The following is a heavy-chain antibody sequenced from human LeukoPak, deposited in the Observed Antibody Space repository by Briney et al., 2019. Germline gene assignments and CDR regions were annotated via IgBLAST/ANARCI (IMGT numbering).Heavy chain of an antibody. CDR3: AFYYYGTRRFDP. J-gene: IGHJ5*02. CDR2: KSKTDGGTT. Sequence: SLRLSCAASGFTFSNASISSVRQAPRKGLEWVGRKSKTDGGTTDYAAHVKGRFNISRDDSKNTLYLQMNSLKTEDTAVYYCAFYYYGTRRFDPWGQGTLVTVSS. V-gene: IGHV3-15*01. CDR1: GFTFSNAS. D-gene: IGHD3-10*01.